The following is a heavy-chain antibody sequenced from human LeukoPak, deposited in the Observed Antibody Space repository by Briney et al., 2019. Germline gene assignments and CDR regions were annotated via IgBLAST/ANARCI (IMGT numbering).Heavy chain of an antibody. Sequence: SGGSLRLSCAASGFPVSSNYMTWVRQAPQKGLERVSTIHSDGSTYYVDSVKGRFIISRDISQNTVYLEMNSLRAEDAAVYYCAREGWEELGHYFDYWGQGTVVTVSS. CDR1: GFPVSSNY. CDR2: IHSDGST. D-gene: IGHD1-26*01. V-gene: IGHV3-53*01. J-gene: IGHJ4*02. CDR3: AREGWEELGHYFDY.